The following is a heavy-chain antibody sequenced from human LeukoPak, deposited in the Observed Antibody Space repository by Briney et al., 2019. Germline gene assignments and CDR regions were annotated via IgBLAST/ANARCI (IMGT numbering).Heavy chain of an antibody. CDR2: IRDKANTYET. J-gene: IGHJ4*02. V-gene: IGHV3-73*01. CDR1: DFTFSGSA. CDR3: TREVGSWFDY. Sequence: GGSLRLSCAASDFTFSGSAMHWVRQASGRGLEWVGRIRDKANTYETSYAASVKGMFTISRDDLKNTAYLQMNSLKTEDTALYYCTREVGSWFDYWGQGTLVTVSS. D-gene: IGHD6-13*01.